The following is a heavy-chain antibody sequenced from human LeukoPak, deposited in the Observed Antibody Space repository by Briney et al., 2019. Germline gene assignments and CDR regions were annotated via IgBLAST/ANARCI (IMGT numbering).Heavy chain of an antibody. V-gene: IGHV4-34*01. J-gene: IGHJ6*02. CDR3: ARYHIVVVTAIRPYYYGMDV. D-gene: IGHD2-21*02. CDR2: INHSGST. CDR1: GGSFSGYY. Sequence: SVTLSFTCAVHGGSFSGYYWSRIRQPPGKGLEWIVEINHSGSTNYNPSLKSRVTISVDTSKNQFSLKLSSVTAADTAVYYCARYHIVVVTAIRPYYYGMDVWGQGTTVTVSS.